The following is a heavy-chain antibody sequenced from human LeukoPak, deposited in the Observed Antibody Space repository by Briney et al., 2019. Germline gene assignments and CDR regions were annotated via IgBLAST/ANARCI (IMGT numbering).Heavy chain of an antibody. CDR1: GFTFTSSA. D-gene: IGHD2-21*02. J-gene: IGHJ6*02. CDR2: IVVGSGNT. CDR3: AADAHCGDDCYPLGGV. V-gene: IGHV1-58*01. Sequence: GASVKVSCKASGFTFTSSAVQWVRQARGQRLEWIGWIVVGSGNTDYAQKFQEGVIITRDMSRDTAYMELSSLRSEDTAVYYCAADAHCGDDCYPLGGVWGQGTTVTVSS.